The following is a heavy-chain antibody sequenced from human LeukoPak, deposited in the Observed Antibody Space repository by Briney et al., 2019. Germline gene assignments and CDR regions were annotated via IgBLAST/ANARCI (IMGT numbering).Heavy chain of an antibody. CDR2: IYYSGTT. D-gene: IGHD2-15*01. Sequence: SETLSLTCTVSGGSVNSGTFYWSWIRQPPGKGLEWIGYIYYSGTTNYNPSLKSRVTISLDTSNNQFSLKLSSVTAADTVTFGYCSGGSCYWGSWFDPWGQGTLVTVSS. V-gene: IGHV4-61*01. CDR1: GGSVNSGTFY. CDR3: CSGGSCYWGSWFDP. J-gene: IGHJ5*02.